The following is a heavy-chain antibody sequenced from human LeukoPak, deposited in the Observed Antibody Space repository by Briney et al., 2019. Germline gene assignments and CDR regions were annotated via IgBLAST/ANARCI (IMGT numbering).Heavy chain of an antibody. J-gene: IGHJ4*02. V-gene: IGHV3-23*01. CDR1: GFTFSGYA. CDR3: AKVPSPNYYDSSGFDY. Sequence: PGGSLRLSFAASGFTFSGYAMSWVRQAPGKGLEWFSAISGSGGSTYYADSVKGRFTISRDNSKNTLYLQMNSLRAEDTAVYYCAKVPSPNYYDSSGFDYWGQGTLVTVSS. D-gene: IGHD3-22*01. CDR2: ISGSGGST.